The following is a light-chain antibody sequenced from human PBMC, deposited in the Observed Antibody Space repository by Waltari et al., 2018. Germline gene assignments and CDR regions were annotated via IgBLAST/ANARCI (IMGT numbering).Light chain of an antibody. CDR2: DAS. V-gene: IGKV3-11*01. Sequence: EIGVTQSPATLSVSQGERATLSCRASQSVSSYLAWYQQKPGQAPRLLIFDASNRATAIPARFSGSGSGTDFTLTISSLEPEDFAVYYCQPRRNWPLITFGHGTRLAIK. CDR3: QPRRNWPLIT. J-gene: IGKJ5*01. CDR1: QSVSSY.